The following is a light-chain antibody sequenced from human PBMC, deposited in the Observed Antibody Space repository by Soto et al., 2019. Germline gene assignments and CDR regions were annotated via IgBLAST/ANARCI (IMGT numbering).Light chain of an antibody. Sequence: EISLTHSPSTLSLSPGERATLSCGASQSVSSSYLAWYRQKPGLAPTLLIYDASSRAAGIPDRFSGSGSETDFTLIISRVEPEDFAVYYCQQYASLPITFGQGTRLEIK. CDR2: DAS. CDR3: QQYASLPIT. J-gene: IGKJ5*01. CDR1: QSVSSSY. V-gene: IGKV3D-20*01.